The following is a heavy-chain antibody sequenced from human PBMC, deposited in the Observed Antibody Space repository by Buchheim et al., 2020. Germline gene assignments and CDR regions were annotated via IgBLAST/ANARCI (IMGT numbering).Heavy chain of an antibody. CDR3: ARDDQVNAHSSGYYYYYYGMDV. Sequence: QVQLVESGGGVVQPGRSLRLSCAASGFTFSSYGMHWVRQAPGKGLEWVAVIWYDGSNKYYADSVKGRFTISRDNSKNTLYLQMNSLRAEDTAVYYCARDDQVNAHSSGYYYYYYGMDVWGQGTT. D-gene: IGHD3-22*01. CDR2: IWYDGSNK. J-gene: IGHJ6*02. V-gene: IGHV3-33*01. CDR1: GFTFSSYG.